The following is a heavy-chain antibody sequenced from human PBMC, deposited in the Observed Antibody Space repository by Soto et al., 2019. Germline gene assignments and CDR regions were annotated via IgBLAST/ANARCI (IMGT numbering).Heavy chain of an antibody. CDR2: ISNNGRNK. V-gene: IGHV3-30*04. D-gene: IGHD3-10*01. J-gene: IGHJ6*02. CDR3: ASDGSGTYPVYYFYGLDV. Sequence: GGSLRLSCAASGFSFSAYAMHWVRQAPGKGLEWVALISNNGRNKYDADSVKGRFTISRDNSQNMLYLQMNSLRSEDTAMYYCASDGSGTYPVYYFYGLDVWGQGTTVTVSS. CDR1: GFSFSAYA.